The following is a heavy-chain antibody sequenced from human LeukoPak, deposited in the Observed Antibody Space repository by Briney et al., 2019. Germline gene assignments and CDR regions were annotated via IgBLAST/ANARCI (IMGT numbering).Heavy chain of an antibody. J-gene: IGHJ6*03. Sequence: PGRPLRLSCAASGFTFSSYGMHWVRQAPGKGMEWEAVIWYDGSNKYYADSVKGRFTISRDNSKNTLYLQMNSLRAEDTAVYYCAKDNRIYCSSTSCLYYYYYMDVWGKGTTVTVSS. D-gene: IGHD2-2*01. CDR2: IWYDGSNK. V-gene: IGHV3-33*06. CDR1: GFTFSSYG. CDR3: AKDNRIYCSSTSCLYYYYYMDV.